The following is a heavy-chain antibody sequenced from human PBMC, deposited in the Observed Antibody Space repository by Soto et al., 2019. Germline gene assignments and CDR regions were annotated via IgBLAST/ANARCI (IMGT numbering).Heavy chain of an antibody. CDR1: GFTFSSYA. CDR3: ANDRRQWAYGMDV. CDR2: ISGSGGIT. Sequence: GGSLRLSCAASGFTFSSYAMSWVRPAPGRGLEWLSAISGSGGITYYADSVKGRFTITRDNSKNTLNLQMNSLRAEDTAVYECANDRRQWAYGMDVWGQGTTVTVSS. D-gene: IGHD6-19*01. J-gene: IGHJ6*02. V-gene: IGHV3-23*01.